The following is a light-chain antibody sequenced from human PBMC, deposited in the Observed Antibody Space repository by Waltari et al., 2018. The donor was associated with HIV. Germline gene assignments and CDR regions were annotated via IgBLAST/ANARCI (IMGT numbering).Light chain of an antibody. Sequence: QSVLTQPASVSGAPGHSITISCTGTASDFGDYNYVSWYQQLPGKAPKLLIYDVTRLPSGMSPRFSGSGSGTTASLTISGLQAEDEADYYCSSYARNSPWLFGGGTKLTVL. J-gene: IGLJ2*01. V-gene: IGLV2-14*03. CDR2: DVT. CDR1: ASDFGDYNY. CDR3: SSYARNSPWL.